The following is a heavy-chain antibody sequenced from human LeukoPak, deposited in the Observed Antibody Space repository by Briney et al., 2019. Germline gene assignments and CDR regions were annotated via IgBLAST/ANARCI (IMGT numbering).Heavy chain of an antibody. V-gene: IGHV5-51*01. Sequence: GESLQISFKGSGYRFTNYWIGWGRQMPGKGLEWMGIIFPGDSHTRYSPSFQGQVTMSADKSISTAYLQWSSLRASDTAMYYCARSSVNWLDPWGQGTLVTVSS. D-gene: IGHD3-3*01. CDR3: ARSSVNWLDP. CDR2: IFPGDSHT. CDR1: GYRFTNYW. J-gene: IGHJ5*02.